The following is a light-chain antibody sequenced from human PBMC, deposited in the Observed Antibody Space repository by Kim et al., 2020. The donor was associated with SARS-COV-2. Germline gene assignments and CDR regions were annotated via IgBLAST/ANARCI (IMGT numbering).Light chain of an antibody. CDR3: QSYDNNNPFI. CDR1: SGSVGSNY. CDR2: EDN. J-gene: IGLJ1*01. Sequence: KTVPISCTRSSGSVGSNYVQWYQQRPGSAPTTVIYEDNQRPSGVPDRFSGSIDTSSNSASLTISGLTTEDEADYYCQSYDNNNPFIFGAGTKVTVL. V-gene: IGLV6-57*03.